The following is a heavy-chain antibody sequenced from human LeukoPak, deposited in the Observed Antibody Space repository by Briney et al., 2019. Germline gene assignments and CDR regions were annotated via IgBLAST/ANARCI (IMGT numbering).Heavy chain of an antibody. J-gene: IGHJ3*02. V-gene: IGHV3-74*01. D-gene: IGHD6-19*01. CDR1: GFTFNRFW. CDR2: IISDGSST. Sequence: SGGSLRLSCAASGFTFNRFWMHWVRQAPGKGLVWVSRIISDGSSTNYADSVKGRFTISRDNAKNTLYLQMNSLRAEDTALYYCAREDVDITVATSGAFDIWGLGTVVTVSS. CDR3: AREDVDITVATSGAFDI.